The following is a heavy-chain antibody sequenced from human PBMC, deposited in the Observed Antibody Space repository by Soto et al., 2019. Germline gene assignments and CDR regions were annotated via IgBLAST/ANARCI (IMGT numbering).Heavy chain of an antibody. CDR2: IYYTGTS. CDR1: GGSISSSSYY. Sequence: SDTLSLTCAVSGGSISSSSYYWDWIRQPPGKGLEWIGTIYYTGTSNYNPSLKSRVTISVDTSKNQFSLNLSSVNAADTAVYYCTRHAIGVVVPAAIRNWGQGSMVTVSS. V-gene: IGHV4-39*01. D-gene: IGHD2-15*01. J-gene: IGHJ4*02. CDR3: TRHAIGVVVPAAIRN.